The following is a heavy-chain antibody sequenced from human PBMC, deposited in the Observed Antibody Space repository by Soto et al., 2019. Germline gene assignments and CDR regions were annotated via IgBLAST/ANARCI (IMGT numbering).Heavy chain of an antibody. Sequence: QVHLVESGGDVVQPGRSRRLPCAASGFSFSSYAIHWVRQAPGKGLEWVAVISYDGSDMYYGDSVKGRFTMSRDNSNNTLYLQMNSLRPDDTVLYYCAKVPRGIVGAGAWLDSWGQGTLVIVSS. CDR1: GFSFSSYA. J-gene: IGHJ4*02. D-gene: IGHD1-26*01. CDR3: AKVPRGIVGAGAWLDS. V-gene: IGHV3-30*18. CDR2: ISYDGSDM.